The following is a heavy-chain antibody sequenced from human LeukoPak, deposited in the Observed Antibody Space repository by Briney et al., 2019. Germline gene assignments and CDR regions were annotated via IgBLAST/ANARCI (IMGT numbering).Heavy chain of an antibody. D-gene: IGHD3-10*01. V-gene: IGHV5-51*01. CDR1: GYSFTSYW. J-gene: IGHJ5*02. Sequence: GESLKLSCKGSGYSFTSYWIGWVRQTPGEGLEWMGIIHPGDTATRYSPSFQGQVTISADKSISTAYLQWNSLKASDTALYYCARAISLGSGTDWFDPWGQGTLVTVSS. CDR2: IHPGDTAT. CDR3: ARAISLGSGTDWFDP.